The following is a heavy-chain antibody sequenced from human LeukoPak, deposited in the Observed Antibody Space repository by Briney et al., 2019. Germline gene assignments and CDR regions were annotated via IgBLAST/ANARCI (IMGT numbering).Heavy chain of an antibody. CDR2: IKQAGSEK. D-gene: IGHD1-26*01. CDR3: ASVYSPFAFDI. V-gene: IGHV3-7*01. CDR1: GFTFSSYW. J-gene: IGHJ3*02. Sequence: GGSLRLSCAASGFTFSSYWMSWVRQAPGKGLEWVANIKQAGSEKYYVDSVKGRFTISRDNAKNSLYLQMNSLRAEDTAVYYCASVYSPFAFDIWGQGTMVTVSS.